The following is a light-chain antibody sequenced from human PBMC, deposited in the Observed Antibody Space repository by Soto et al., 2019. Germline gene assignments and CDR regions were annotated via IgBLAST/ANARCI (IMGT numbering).Light chain of an antibody. CDR2: GAS. Sequence: EIVLTQSPGTLSLSPGERATLSCRASQSISSSYLAWYQQKPGQAPRVLIYGASSRATGIPDRFSGSGSGTDFTLTISRLEPEDFAVYFCQQDGNPPPTAFGQGTKVEI. CDR3: QQDGNPPPTA. V-gene: IGKV3-20*01. J-gene: IGKJ2*01. CDR1: QSISSSY.